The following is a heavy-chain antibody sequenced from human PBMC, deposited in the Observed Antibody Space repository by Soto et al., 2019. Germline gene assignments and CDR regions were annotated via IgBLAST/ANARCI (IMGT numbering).Heavy chain of an antibody. D-gene: IGHD5-12*01. Sequence: QVQLQQWGAGLLKPSETLSLTCAVHGESFSGYYWSWIRQPPGKGLEWIGEINHSGNTNYNPSLKSRLTMSVDTSKNQIPLKVKSVTAADTAVYYCAGNIVATISAFDKWGQGTLVTVSS. CDR3: AGNIVATISAFDK. J-gene: IGHJ4*02. V-gene: IGHV4-34*01. CDR2: INHSGNT. CDR1: GESFSGYY.